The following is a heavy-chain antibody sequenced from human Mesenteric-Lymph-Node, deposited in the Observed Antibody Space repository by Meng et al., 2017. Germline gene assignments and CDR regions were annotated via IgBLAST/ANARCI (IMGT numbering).Heavy chain of an antibody. CDR3: ARGKQDAWELLAY. J-gene: IGHJ4*02. CDR1: GGSISSSAYH. Sequence: QLKLQESGPGLVKPSETLSLTCIVSGGSISSSAYHWGWIRQPPGKGLEWIGTIDYSGNTYYNASLKGRVTISIDMSKNQFSLKVNSVTAADTAVYYCARGKQDAWELLAYWGQGALVTVSS. CDR2: IDYSGNT. D-gene: IGHD1-26*01. V-gene: IGHV4-39*07.